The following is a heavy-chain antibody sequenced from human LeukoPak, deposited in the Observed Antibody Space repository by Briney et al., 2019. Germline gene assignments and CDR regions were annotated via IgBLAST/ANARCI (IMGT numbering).Heavy chain of an antibody. Sequence: SETLSLTCTVSGGSISSYYWSWIRQPAGKGLEWIGRIYTSGSTNYNPSLKSRVTMSVDTSKNQFSLKLSSVTAADTAAYYCATSGYGSSCPDYWGQGTLVTVSS. D-gene: IGHD6-13*01. CDR1: GGSISSYY. J-gene: IGHJ4*02. CDR2: IYTSGST. V-gene: IGHV4-4*07. CDR3: ATSGYGSSCPDY.